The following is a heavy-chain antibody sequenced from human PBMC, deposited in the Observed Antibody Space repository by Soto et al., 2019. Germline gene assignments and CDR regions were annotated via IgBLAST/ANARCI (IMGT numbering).Heavy chain of an antibody. CDR1: GFTFSRFA. D-gene: IGHD3-3*01. Sequence: GGSLRLSCAASGFTFSRFAMHWVRQAPGKGLEWVAVISFDGNDKNFADSVKGRFTISRDNSKNTLSLQMHSLRGEDTAVYYCASSYDIWSGYSPDVWGQGTTVTVSS. J-gene: IGHJ6*02. V-gene: IGHV3-30*04. CDR3: ASSYDIWSGYSPDV. CDR2: ISFDGNDK.